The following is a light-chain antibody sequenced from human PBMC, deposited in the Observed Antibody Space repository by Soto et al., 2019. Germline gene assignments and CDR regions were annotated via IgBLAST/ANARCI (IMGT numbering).Light chain of an antibody. CDR3: QQYVIYPIT. CDR2: EAS. J-gene: IGKJ4*01. V-gene: IGKV1-5*03. Sequence: IQMTQSPSTLSASVGDRVTITCRAGQKINTWVAWYQQRPGKAPQLLIYEASSLEPGVPSRFGGSGSGTDFTLTISRLQPDDFATYYCQQYVIYPITFGLGPHVE. CDR1: QKINTW.